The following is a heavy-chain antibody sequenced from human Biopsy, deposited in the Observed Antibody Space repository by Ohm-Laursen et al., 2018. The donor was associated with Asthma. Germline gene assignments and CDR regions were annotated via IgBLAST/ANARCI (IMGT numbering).Heavy chain of an antibody. CDR2: IYYSGCT. D-gene: IGHD3-22*01. CDR3: ARAQDYYDSRGYYRSFDY. Sequence: SQTLSLTCTVSYGSITSGGYYWTWIRQHPGKGLELIGFIYYSGCTYYNPSLKSRVSISIDTSKNQFSLKLSSVTAADTAVYYCARAQDYYDSRGYYRSFDYWGQGTLVTVSS. CDR1: YGSITSGGYY. J-gene: IGHJ4*02. V-gene: IGHV4-31*03.